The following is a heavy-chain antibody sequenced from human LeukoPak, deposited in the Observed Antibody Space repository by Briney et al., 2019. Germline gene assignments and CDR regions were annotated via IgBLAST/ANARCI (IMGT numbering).Heavy chain of an antibody. J-gene: IGHJ2*01. CDR1: GGSISSYY. V-gene: IGHV4-59*08. Sequence: SETLSLTCTVSGGSISSYYWSWIRQPPGKGLEWIGYIYYSGSTNYNPSLKSRVTISVDTSKNQFSLKLSSVTAADTAVYYCARAVEMATIGWYFDLWGRGTLVTVSS. D-gene: IGHD5-24*01. CDR2: IYYSGST. CDR3: ARAVEMATIGWYFDL.